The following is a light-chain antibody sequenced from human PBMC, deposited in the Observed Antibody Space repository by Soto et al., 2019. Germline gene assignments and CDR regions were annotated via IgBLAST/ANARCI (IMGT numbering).Light chain of an antibody. J-gene: IGKJ5*01. CDR2: DIS. Sequence: IVMPQYPATLSVSPGERATLSCRASQSVSSNLAWYQQKPGQAPRLLIYDISTRAAAIPARFSGSGSGTDFTLTVSSLEPEDFALYYCQQRSNRITFGQGTRLEIK. CDR1: QSVSSN. CDR3: QQRSNRIT. V-gene: IGKV3-11*01.